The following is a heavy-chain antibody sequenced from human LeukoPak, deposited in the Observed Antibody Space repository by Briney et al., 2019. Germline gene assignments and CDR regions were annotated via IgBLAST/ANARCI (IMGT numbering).Heavy chain of an antibody. Sequence: PSETLSLTCAVYGGSFSGYYWSWIRQPPGKGLEWIGEINHSGSTNYNPSLKSRVTISVDTSKNQFSLKLSSVTAADTAVYYCARPKPYYSSGWYWGVWFDPWGQGTLVTVSS. CDR2: INHSGST. D-gene: IGHD6-19*01. CDR1: GGSFSGYY. CDR3: ARPKPYYSSGWYWGVWFDP. V-gene: IGHV4-34*01. J-gene: IGHJ5*02.